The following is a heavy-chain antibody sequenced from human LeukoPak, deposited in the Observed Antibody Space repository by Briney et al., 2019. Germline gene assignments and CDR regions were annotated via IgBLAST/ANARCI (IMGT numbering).Heavy chain of an antibody. CDR3: AGGRELVGLDAFDI. J-gene: IGHJ3*02. Sequence: GGSLRLSCAASGFTFSSYAMSWVRQAPGKGLEWVSSISSSSSYIYYADLVKGRFTISGDNARNSLYLQMNSLRAEDTAVYYCAGGRELVGLDAFDIWGQGTMVTVSS. D-gene: IGHD1-26*01. V-gene: IGHV3-21*01. CDR1: GFTFSSYA. CDR2: ISSSSSYI.